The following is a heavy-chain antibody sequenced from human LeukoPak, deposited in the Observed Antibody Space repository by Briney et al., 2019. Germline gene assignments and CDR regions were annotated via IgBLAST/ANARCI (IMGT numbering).Heavy chain of an antibody. CDR3: ARALAVAGTDGMDV. CDR2: MNPNSGNT. V-gene: IGHV1-8*03. J-gene: IGHJ6*02. CDR1: GYTFTSYD. D-gene: IGHD6-19*01. Sequence: VASVKVSCKASGYTFTSYDINWVRQATGQGLEWMGWMNPNSGNTGYAQKFQGRVTITRNTSISTAYMELGSLRSEDTAVYYCARALAVAGTDGMDVWGQGTTVTVSS.